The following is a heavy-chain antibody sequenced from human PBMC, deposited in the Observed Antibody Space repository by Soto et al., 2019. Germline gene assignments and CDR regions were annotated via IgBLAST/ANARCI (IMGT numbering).Heavy chain of an antibody. CDR3: VESGGAADY. CDR2: IQQDGSER. CDR1: GFTFGSYW. Sequence: PGGSLRLSCAASGFTFGSYWRCGVRQAPGNGLEWVANIQQDGSERHYGGSVKGRFTISRDNAKNSLYLQMNSLRAEDTAVYYCVESGGAADYWGQGTLVTVSS. V-gene: IGHV3-7*03. D-gene: IGHD2-8*02. J-gene: IGHJ4*02.